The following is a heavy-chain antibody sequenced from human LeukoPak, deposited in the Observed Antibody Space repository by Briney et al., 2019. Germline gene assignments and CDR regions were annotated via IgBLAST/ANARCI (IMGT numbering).Heavy chain of an antibody. J-gene: IGHJ4*02. V-gene: IGHV3-7*01. D-gene: IGHD2-15*01. CDR3: ARARIDY. CDR2: IKQDGSEK. CDR1: GFTLSSYW. Sequence: TGGSLRLSCAASGFTLSSYWMSWVRQAPGKGLEGVANIKQDGSEKYYVDSVKGRFTISRDNAKNSLYLQMNSLRAEDTAVYYCARARIDYWGQGTLVTVSS.